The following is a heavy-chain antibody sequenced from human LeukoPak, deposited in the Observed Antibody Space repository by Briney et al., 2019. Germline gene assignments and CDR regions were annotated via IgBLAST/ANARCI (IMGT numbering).Heavy chain of an antibody. D-gene: IGHD5-24*01. V-gene: IGHV4-4*09. J-gene: IGHJ4*02. CDR3: ARLRRDGYNYGPTFDY. Sequence: SETLSLTCTVSGGSISSYYWSWIRQPPGKGLERIGYIYTSGSTNYNPSLKSRVTISVDTSKNQFSLKLSSVTAADTAVYYCARLRRDGYNYGPTFDYWGQGTLVTVSS. CDR1: GGSISSYY. CDR2: IYTSGST.